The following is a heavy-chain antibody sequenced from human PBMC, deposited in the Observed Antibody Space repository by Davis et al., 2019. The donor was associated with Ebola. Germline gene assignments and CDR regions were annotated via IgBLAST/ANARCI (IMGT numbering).Heavy chain of an antibody. J-gene: IGHJ6*02. CDR1: GFTFSSYW. V-gene: IGHV3-74*01. CDR2: INSDGSST. D-gene: IGHD3-16*01. Sequence: HTGGSLRLSCAASGFTFSSYWMHWVRQAPGKGLVWVSRINSDGSSTSYADSVKGRFTISRDNSKTSMYLQKTGLKAEDTAVYYCARDRPLDLFFGDYYGMDVWGQGTTVTVSS. CDR3: ARDRPLDLFFGDYYGMDV.